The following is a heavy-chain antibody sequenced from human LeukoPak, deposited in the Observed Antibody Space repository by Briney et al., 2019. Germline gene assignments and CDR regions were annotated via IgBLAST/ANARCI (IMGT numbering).Heavy chain of an antibody. CDR3: ARHFDYGDFTPEVAWFDP. D-gene: IGHD4-17*01. CDR1: GGSISSSNW. CDR2: IYHSGST. Sequence: SETLSLTCAVSGGSISSSNWWSWVRQPPGKGLEWIGEIYHSGSTNYNPSLKSRVTISVDTSKNQFSLKLSSVTAADTAVYYCARHFDYGDFTPEVAWFDPWGQGTLVTVSS. J-gene: IGHJ5*02. V-gene: IGHV4-4*02.